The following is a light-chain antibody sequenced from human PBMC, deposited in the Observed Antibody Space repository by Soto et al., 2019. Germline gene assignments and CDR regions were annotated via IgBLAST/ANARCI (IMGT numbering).Light chain of an antibody. J-gene: IGKJ1*01. CDR2: GAS. CDR3: QQYNNWPRT. V-gene: IGKV3-15*01. Sequence: EIVMTQSPATLSVSPGERATLSCRASQNIRSNLAWYQQIPGQAPRLLIHGASTRATGIPARFSGSGSGTEFTLTISGLQSEDYAVYYCQQYNNWPRTFGQGTKVEI. CDR1: QNIRSN.